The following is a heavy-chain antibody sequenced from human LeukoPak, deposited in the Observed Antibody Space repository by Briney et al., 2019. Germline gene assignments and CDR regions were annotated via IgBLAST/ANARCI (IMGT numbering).Heavy chain of an antibody. V-gene: IGHV1-8*01. Sequence: ASVKVSCKASGYTFSSYDINWVRQATGQGLEWMGWMNPNSGNTGYAQKFQGRVTMTRSTSISTAYMEPSSLRSEDTAVYYCARQTRDYPFDYWGQGTLVTVSS. CDR1: GYTFSSYD. J-gene: IGHJ4*02. CDR3: ARQTRDYPFDY. CDR2: MNPNSGNT. D-gene: IGHD4-11*01.